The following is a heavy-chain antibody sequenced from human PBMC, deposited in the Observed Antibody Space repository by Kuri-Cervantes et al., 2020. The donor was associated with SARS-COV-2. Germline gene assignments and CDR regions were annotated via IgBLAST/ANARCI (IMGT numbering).Heavy chain of an antibody. D-gene: IGHD2-21*02. J-gene: IGHJ3*02. Sequence: ASVKVSCKVSGYTLTELSMHWVRQAPGQGLEWMGWINPNSGGTNYAQKFQGRVTMTRDTSIGTAYMELSRLRSDDTAVYYCARDRWVVVVTGKRGIGAFDIWGQGTMVTVSS. CDR3: ARDRWVVVVTGKRGIGAFDI. CDR2: INPNSGGT. CDR1: GYTLTELS. V-gene: IGHV1-2*02.